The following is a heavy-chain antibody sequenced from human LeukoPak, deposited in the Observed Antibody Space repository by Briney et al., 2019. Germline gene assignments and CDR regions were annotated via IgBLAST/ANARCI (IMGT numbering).Heavy chain of an antibody. CDR2: IRYDGSNK. Sequence: PGGSLRLSCAASGFTFSSYGMLWVRQAPGKGLEWVAFIRYDGSNKYYADSVKGRFTISRDNSKNTLYLQMNSLRAEDTAVYYCAKDLEGLAPWGQGTLVTVSS. J-gene: IGHJ5*02. CDR1: GFTFSSYG. CDR3: AKDLEGLAP. D-gene: IGHD5-24*01. V-gene: IGHV3-30*02.